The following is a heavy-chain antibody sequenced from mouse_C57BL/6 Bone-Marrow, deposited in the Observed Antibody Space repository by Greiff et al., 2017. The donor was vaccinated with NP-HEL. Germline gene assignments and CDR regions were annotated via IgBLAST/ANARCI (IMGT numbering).Heavy chain of an antibody. CDR1: GYTFTSYW. CDR3: ARRETGSWFAY. V-gene: IGHV1-64*01. Sequence: QVQLKQSGAELVKPGASVKLSCKASGYTFTSYWMHWVKQRPGQGLEWIGMIHPNSGSTNYNEKFKSKATLTVDKSSSTAYMQLSSLTSEDSAVYYCARRETGSWFAYWGQGTLVTVSA. D-gene: IGHD4-1*01. J-gene: IGHJ3*01. CDR2: IHPNSGST.